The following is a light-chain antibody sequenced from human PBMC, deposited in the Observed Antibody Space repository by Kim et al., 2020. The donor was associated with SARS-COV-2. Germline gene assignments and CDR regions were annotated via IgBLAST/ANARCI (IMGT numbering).Light chain of an antibody. V-gene: IGLV3-1*01. CDR2: QDG. J-gene: IGLJ2*01. CDR1: KLGDRY. CDR3: QALDSSVVV. Sequence: SYELTQPPSVSVSPGQTASITCSGDKLGDRYANWYRQKPGQSPVVVIYQDGHRPSGIPERFSGSSSGNTATLTISGTQAMDEADYYCQALDSSVVVFGGGTQLTVL.